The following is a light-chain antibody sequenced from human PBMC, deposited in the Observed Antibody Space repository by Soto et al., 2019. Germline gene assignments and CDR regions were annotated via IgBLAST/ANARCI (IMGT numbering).Light chain of an antibody. CDR1: SSDVGSYNY. V-gene: IGLV2-14*01. CDR3: SSYTSSSTVV. J-gene: IGLJ2*01. CDR2: DVS. Sequence: QSALTQPASVSGSPGQSITISCTGISSDVGSYNYVSWYQQHPGKAPKLMIYDVSNRPSGVSNRFSGSKSGNTASLTISGLQAEDEADYYCSSYTSSSTVVFGGRTKVTVL.